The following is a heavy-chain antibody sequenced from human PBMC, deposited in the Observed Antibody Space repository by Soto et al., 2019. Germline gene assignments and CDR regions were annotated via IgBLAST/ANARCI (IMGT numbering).Heavy chain of an antibody. CDR3: ASDVPDATIYYYYGLDV. CDR2: TYYSGST. J-gene: IGHJ6*02. CDR1: GGSISSGGYY. D-gene: IGHD2-2*01. Sequence: QVQLQESGPGLVKPSQTLSLTCTVSGGSISSGGYYWSWIRQHLGKGLEWIGYTYYSGSTYYNPSIKNRLTISIDTSRTQFSLQLSSVTAGDTAVYYCASDVPDATIYYYYGLDVWGQGTTVTVSS. V-gene: IGHV4-31*03.